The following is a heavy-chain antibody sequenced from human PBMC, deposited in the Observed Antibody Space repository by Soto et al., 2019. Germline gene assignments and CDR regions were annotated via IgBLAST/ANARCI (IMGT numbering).Heavy chain of an antibody. V-gene: IGHV4-4*02. D-gene: IGHD1-26*01. Sequence: SETLSLTCAVSGGSIISSNWWSFVRQPPGKGLEWIGEIHHSGSTNYSPSLESRVTISIDTSKNQLSLNLNSVTAADTAVYYCARLKKIGSPTHYYYYYGMDVWGQGATVTVSS. J-gene: IGHJ6*02. CDR2: IHHSGST. CDR3: ARLKKIGSPTHYYYYYGMDV. CDR1: GGSIISSNW.